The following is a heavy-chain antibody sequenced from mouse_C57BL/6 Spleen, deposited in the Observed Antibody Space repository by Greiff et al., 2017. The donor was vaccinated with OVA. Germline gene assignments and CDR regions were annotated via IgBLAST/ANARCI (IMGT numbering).Heavy chain of an antibody. CDR1: GFTFSDYY. V-gene: IGHV5-16*01. Sequence: EVKLVESEGGLVQPGSSMKLSCTASGFTFSDYYMAWVRQVPEKGLEWVANINYDGSSTYYLDSLKSRFIISRHNAKNILYLQMSRLKSEDTATYYCERHRYDGLDYWGQGTTLTVSS. CDR2: INYDGSST. J-gene: IGHJ2*01. D-gene: IGHD2-3*01. CDR3: ERHRYDGLDY.